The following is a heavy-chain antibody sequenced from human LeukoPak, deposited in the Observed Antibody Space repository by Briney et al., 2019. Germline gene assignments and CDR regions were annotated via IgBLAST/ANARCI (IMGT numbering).Heavy chain of an antibody. J-gene: IGHJ4*02. CDR2: ISGSDGGT. V-gene: IGHV3-23*01. D-gene: IGHD5/OR15-5a*01. CDR1: GFTFSSCG. Sequence: GGSLRLSCAASGFTFSSCGMTWVRQAPGKGLEWVSSISGSDGGTYYADSVKGRFTISRDNSKNTLYLQMNSLRAEDTAVYYCARDSLGMSTLDSWGQGTLVTVSS. CDR3: ARDSLGMSTLDS.